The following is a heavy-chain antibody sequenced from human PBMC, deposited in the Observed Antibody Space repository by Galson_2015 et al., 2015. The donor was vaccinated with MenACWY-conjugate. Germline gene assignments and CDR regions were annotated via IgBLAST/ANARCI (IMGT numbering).Heavy chain of an antibody. D-gene: IGHD6-6*01. CDR3: ARGGSARPDI. CDR1: GFTFSSYS. J-gene: IGHJ4*02. Sequence: SLRLSCAASGFTFSSYSMNWVRQAPGKGLEWVAFISSSSAINYADSVKGRFTVSRDNAKYSLYLQMNSLRAVDTAVYYCARGGSARPDIWGQGTLVTVSS. V-gene: IGHV3-48*01. CDR2: ISSSSAI.